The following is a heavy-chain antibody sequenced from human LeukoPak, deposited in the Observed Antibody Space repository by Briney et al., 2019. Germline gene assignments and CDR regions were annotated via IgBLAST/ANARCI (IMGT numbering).Heavy chain of an antibody. CDR1: GYTFTGYY. V-gene: IGHV1-8*02. J-gene: IGHJ6*02. Sequence: ASVKVSCKASGYTFTGYYMHWVRQATGQGLEWMGWMNPNSGNTGYAQKFQGRVTMTRNTSISTAYMELSSLRSEDTAVYYCARSYNNRYYGMDVWGQGTTVTVSS. CDR3: ARSYNNRYYGMDV. D-gene: IGHD3-10*01. CDR2: MNPNSGNT.